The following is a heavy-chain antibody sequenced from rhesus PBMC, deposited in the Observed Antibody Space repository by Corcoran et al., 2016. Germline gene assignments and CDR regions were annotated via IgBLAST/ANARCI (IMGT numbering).Heavy chain of an antibody. CDR1: GFTFRSYG. CDR3: RGGNWEVDY. Sequence: EVQLVETGGGLVQPGGSLKLSCVASGFTFRSYGMSWVRQGPGKGLEWVSGINGDGGSTYYADSVKGRFTISRDKSKNTLSLQMNSLRPEDTAVYYCRGGNWEVDYWGQGVLVTVSS. CDR2: INGDGGST. D-gene: IGHD6-25*01. V-gene: IGHV3S5*01. J-gene: IGHJ4*01.